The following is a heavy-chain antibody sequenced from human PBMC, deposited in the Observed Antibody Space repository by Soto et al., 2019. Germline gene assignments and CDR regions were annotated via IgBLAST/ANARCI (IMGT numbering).Heavy chain of an antibody. D-gene: IGHD6-19*01. CDR3: AKGKWLVSGFDY. Sequence: QTGGSLRLSCAASGFTFDDYTMHWVRQAPGKGLEWVSLISWDGGSTYYADSVKGRFTISRDNSKNSLYLQMNSLRTEDTALYYCAKGKWLVSGFDYWGQGTLVTVSS. V-gene: IGHV3-43*01. J-gene: IGHJ4*02. CDR2: ISWDGGST. CDR1: GFTFDDYT.